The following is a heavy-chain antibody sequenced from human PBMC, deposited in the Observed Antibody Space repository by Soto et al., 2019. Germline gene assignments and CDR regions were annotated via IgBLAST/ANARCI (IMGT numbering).Heavy chain of an antibody. D-gene: IGHD3-3*01. V-gene: IGHV4-59*12. Sequence: PSETLSLTCTVSGGSISSYYWSWIRQPPGKGLEWIGYIYYSANTNYNPSLTSRVTISIHTSKNQFSLKLSSVTAADTAIYYCARDAVIRRGFYSGMDVWGQGTTVTVSS. CDR3: ARDAVIRRGFYSGMDV. CDR1: GGSISSYY. J-gene: IGHJ6*02. CDR2: IYYSANT.